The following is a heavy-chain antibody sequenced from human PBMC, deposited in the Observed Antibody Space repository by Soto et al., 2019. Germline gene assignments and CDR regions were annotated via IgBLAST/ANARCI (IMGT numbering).Heavy chain of an antibody. V-gene: IGHV4-34*01. CDR3: ARYHGSGRYFDY. Sequence: QVQLQQWGAGLLKPSETLSLTCAVYGGSFSGYYRSWIRQPPGKGLEWIGEINHSGSTNYNPSLKSRVTISVDTSKNQFSLKLSSVTAADTAVYYCARYHGSGRYFDYWGQGTLVTVSS. D-gene: IGHD3-10*01. J-gene: IGHJ4*02. CDR2: INHSGST. CDR1: GGSFSGYY.